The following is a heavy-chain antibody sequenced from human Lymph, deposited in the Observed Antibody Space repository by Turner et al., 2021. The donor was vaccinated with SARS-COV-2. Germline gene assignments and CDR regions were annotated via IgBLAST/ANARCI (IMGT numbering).Heavy chain of an antibody. D-gene: IGHD6-6*01. CDR1: GFTFSSSA. J-gene: IGHJ5*02. Sequence: QVQLVESGGGVVQPGRSLRLSCAASGFTFSSSAMHWVRQAPGKGLEWVAVRSYDGSNKYDADAVKGRFTISRDNSKNTLYLQMNSLRAEDTAVYYCARSSIAARSWFDPWGQGTLVTVSS. V-gene: IGHV3-30-3*01. CDR2: RSYDGSNK. CDR3: ARSSIAARSWFDP.